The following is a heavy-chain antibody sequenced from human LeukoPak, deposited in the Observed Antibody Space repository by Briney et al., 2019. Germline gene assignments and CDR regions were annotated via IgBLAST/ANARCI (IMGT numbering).Heavy chain of an antibody. CDR2: INHSGST. Sequence: SETLSLTCAVYGGSFSGYYWSWIRQPPGKGLEWIGEINHSGSTNYNPSLKSRVTISVDTSKNQFSLKLSSVTAADTAVYYCARVFSPTDFWSGYCQPYYYYYMDVWGKGTTVTVSS. CDR3: ARVFSPTDFWSGYCQPYYYYYMDV. J-gene: IGHJ6*03. V-gene: IGHV4-34*01. CDR1: GGSFSGYY. D-gene: IGHD3-3*01.